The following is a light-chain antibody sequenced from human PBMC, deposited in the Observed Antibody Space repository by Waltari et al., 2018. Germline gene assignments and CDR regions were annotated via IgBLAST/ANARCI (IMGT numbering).Light chain of an antibody. V-gene: IGLV2-23*02. CDR1: SSDVGFYNL. Sequence: QSALTQPASVSGSPGQSITISCTGTSSDVGFYNLVSWYQQHPGKAPELVVYEVISRPSGFSNRFSVSKSGNTASLTISGLQAEDEADYYCCSYAGRNIWVFGGGTKLTVL. CDR2: EVI. CDR3: CSYAGRNIWV. J-gene: IGLJ3*02.